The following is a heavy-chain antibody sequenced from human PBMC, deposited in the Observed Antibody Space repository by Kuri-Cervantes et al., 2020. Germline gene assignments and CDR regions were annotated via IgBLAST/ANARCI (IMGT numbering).Heavy chain of an antibody. D-gene: IGHD3-22*01. J-gene: IGHJ4*02. Sequence: GGSLRLSCAASGFTFSSYAMHWVRQAPGKGLEWVAAISYDRNNKYYADSVKGRFTISRDNSKNTLYLQMDSLRTEDTAVYFCAKESLDNRGYYSEHGIDYWGQGTLVTVSS. CDR3: AKESLDNRGYYSEHGIDY. CDR1: GFTFSSYA. CDR2: ISYDRNNK. V-gene: IGHV3-30-3*01.